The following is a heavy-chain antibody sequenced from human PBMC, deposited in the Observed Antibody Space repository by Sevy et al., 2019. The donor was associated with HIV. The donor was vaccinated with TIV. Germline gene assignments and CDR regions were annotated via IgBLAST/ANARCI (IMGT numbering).Heavy chain of an antibody. J-gene: IGHJ4*02. CDR1: GGHFTGYA. V-gene: IGHV1-69*05. D-gene: IGHD3-22*01. Sequence: ASVKVSCKSSGGHFTGYAITWVRQAPGLGLEWMGGLFPMFGTAKYAQKFQGRVTITTDEVSSTGYMELNSLKSEGTAVYYCARYGYYYGSSGDPLDYWGQGTLVTVSS. CDR3: ARYGYYYGSSGDPLDY. CDR2: LFPMFGTA.